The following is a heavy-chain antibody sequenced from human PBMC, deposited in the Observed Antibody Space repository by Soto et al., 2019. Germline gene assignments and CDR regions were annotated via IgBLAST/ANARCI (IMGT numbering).Heavy chain of an antibody. CDR1: GWYFSGYY. CDR2: INNCGST. D-gene: IGHD7-27*01. CDR3: ARGWGRIFYY. J-gene: IGHJ4*02. V-gene: IGHV4-34*01. Sequence: QVQIQQWGAGLLKTSETLSLTCAVYGWYFSGYYWNWIRQPPGKGLEWIGEINNCGSTNYNPSLKSRVPLSVDTYKNQFSLKLSSVTAADTAVYYCARGWGRIFYYWGQGTLVMVSS.